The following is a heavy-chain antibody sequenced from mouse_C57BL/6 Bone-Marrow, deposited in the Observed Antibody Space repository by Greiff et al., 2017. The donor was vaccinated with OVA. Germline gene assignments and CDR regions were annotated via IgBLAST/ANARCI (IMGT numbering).Heavy chain of an antibody. CDR1: GYTFTDFY. J-gene: IGHJ4*01. V-gene: IGHV1-75*01. D-gene: IGHD2-12*01. CDR2: IFPGSGST. Sequence: VQLQESGPELVKPGASVKISCKASGYTFTDFYINWVKQRPGQGLEWIGWIFPGSGSTYYNEKFKGKATLTVDKSSSTAYMLLSSLTSEDSAVYVCARERIRRRHYAMDYWGQGTSVTVSS. CDR3: ARERIRRRHYAMDY.